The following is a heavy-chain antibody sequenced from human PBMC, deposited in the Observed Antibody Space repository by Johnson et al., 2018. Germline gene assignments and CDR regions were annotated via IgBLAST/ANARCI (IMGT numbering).Heavy chain of an antibody. V-gene: IGHV1-69*01. CDR1: GGTFSSYA. Sequence: QVQLVESGAEVKKPGSSVEVSCKASGGTFSSYAISWVRQAPGQGLEWMGGIIPIFGTANYAQKFQGRVTLTADESTRPAYMELSSLRSEDTAVYYCARERVNAFDIWGQGTMVTVSS. J-gene: IGHJ3*02. CDR3: ARERVNAFDI. CDR2: IIPIFGTA.